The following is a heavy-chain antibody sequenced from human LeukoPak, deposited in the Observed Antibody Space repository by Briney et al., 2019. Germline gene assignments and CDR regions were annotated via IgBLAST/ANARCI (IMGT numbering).Heavy chain of an antibody. Sequence: PGGSLRLSCAASGFTFSSSNMNWVRQAPGKGLEWVSSISTSSSYIYYADSVKGRFTISRDNAKNSLYLQMNSLRAEDTAVYYCARHVVAVGFDYWGQGTLVTVSS. CDR3: ARHVVAVGFDY. CDR2: ISTSSSYI. CDR1: GFTFSSSN. V-gene: IGHV3-21*01. D-gene: IGHD3-22*01. J-gene: IGHJ4*02.